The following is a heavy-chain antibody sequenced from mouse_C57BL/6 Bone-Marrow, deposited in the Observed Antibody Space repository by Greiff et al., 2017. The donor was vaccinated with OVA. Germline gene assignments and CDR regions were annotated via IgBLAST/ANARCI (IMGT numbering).Heavy chain of an antibody. V-gene: IGHV1-12*01. CDR2: IYPGNGDT. J-gene: IGHJ1*03. D-gene: IGHD1-1*01. CDR3: ARLPTVHWYFDV. Sequence: LQQSGAELVSPGASVNIPRKASAYTLTRYNIHLCHHRPLQCLQRIGAIYPGNGDTSYNQKFKGKATLTVDKSSSTAYMQLSSLTSEDSAVYFCARLPTVHWYFDVWGTGTTVTVSS. CDR1: AYTLTRYN.